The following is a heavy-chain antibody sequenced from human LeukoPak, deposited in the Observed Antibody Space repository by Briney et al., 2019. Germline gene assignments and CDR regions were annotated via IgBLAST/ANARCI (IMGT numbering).Heavy chain of an antibody. CDR3: ARQEIDYGGNPVVDV. CDR2: IYPGDSDT. CDR1: GYSFTSYW. D-gene: IGHD4-23*01. V-gene: IGHV5-51*01. Sequence: MHGESLKISCKGSGYSFTSYWIGWVRQMPGKGLEWIGIIYPGDSDTRYSPSFQGQVTISADKSISTAYLQWSSLKASDTAMYYCARQEIDYGGNPVVDVWGQGTTVTVSS. J-gene: IGHJ6*02.